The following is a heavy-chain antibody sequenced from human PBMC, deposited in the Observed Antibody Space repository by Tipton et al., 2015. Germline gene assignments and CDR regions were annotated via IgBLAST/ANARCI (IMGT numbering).Heavy chain of an antibody. CDR1: SGSISTYY. CDR3: ARDRSYSSGQYDV. Sequence: TLSLTCTVSSGSISTYYWSWIRQPPGKGLEWVAYIYYNGNSNYNPSLKSRLTMSVDTSKNQFSLKLSSVTAADTAIYYCARDRSYSSGQYDVWGQGTTVIVSS. CDR2: IYYNGNS. D-gene: IGHD6-19*01. J-gene: IGHJ6*02. V-gene: IGHV4-59*01.